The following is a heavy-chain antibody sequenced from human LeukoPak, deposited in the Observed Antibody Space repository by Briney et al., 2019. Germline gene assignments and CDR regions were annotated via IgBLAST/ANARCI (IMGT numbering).Heavy chain of an antibody. CDR1: GGSISSGDYY. CDR3: ARVPAANNWFDP. CDR2: IYYSGST. Sequence: SETLSLTCTVSGGSISSGDYYWSWIRQPPGKGLEWIGYIYYSGSTYYNPSLKSRVTISVDTSKNQFSLKLSSVPAADRAVYYCARVPAANNWFDPWGQGTLVTVSS. V-gene: IGHV4-30-4*01. D-gene: IGHD2-2*01. J-gene: IGHJ5*02.